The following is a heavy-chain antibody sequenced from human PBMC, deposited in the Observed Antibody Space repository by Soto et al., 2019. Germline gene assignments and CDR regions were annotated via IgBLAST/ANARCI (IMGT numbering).Heavy chain of an antibody. D-gene: IGHD3-10*01. J-gene: IGHJ4*02. CDR2: INHSGST. Sequence: SETLSLTCAVYGGSFSGYYWSWIRQPPGKGLEWIGEINHSGSTNYNPSLKSRVTISVYTSKNQFSLKLSSVTAADTAVYYCARHYGSGVDYWGQGTLVTVSS. CDR3: ARHYGSGVDY. CDR1: GGSFSGYY. V-gene: IGHV4-34*01.